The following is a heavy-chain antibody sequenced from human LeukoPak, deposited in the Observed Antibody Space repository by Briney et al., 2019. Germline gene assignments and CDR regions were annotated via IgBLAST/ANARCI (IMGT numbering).Heavy chain of an antibody. CDR2: IYYSGST. CDR1: GGSINSSSYY. CDR3: ARLYEVVDY. J-gene: IGHJ4*02. V-gene: IGHV4-39*01. D-gene: IGHD1-26*01. Sequence: SETLSLTCSVSGGSINSSSYYWGWIRQPPGKGLEWIGSIYYSGSTYYNPSIKSRVTISVGTSQNQFSLKLSSVTAADTAVYYCARLYEVVDYWGQGTLVTVSS.